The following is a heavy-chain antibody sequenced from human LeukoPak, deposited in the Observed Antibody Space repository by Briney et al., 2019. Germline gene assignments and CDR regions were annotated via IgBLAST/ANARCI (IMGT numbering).Heavy chain of an antibody. D-gene: IGHD3-3*01. J-gene: IGHJ5*02. CDR3: ARINTARFLEWSSFDP. CDR1: GFTFDDYG. Sequence: GGSLRLSCAASGFTFDDYGMSWVRQAPGKGLEWVSGINWNGGSTGYADSVEGRFTISRDNAKNSLYLQMNSLRAEDTALYHCARINTARFLEWSSFDPWGQGTLVTVSA. V-gene: IGHV3-20*01. CDR2: INWNGGST.